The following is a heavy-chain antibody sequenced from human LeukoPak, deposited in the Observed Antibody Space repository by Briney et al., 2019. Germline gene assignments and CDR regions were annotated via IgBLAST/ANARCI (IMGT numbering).Heavy chain of an antibody. CDR2: IYYSGST. CDR3: ARAVGGSYDFDY. J-gene: IGHJ4*02. V-gene: IGHV4-59*01. D-gene: IGHD1-26*01. CDR1: GGSISSYY. Sequence: SETLSLTCTVSGGSISSYYWSWIRQPPGKGLEWIGYIYYSGSTNYNPSLKSRVTISVDTSKNQFSLKLSSVTAADTAVYYCARAVGGSYDFDYWGQGTLVAVSS.